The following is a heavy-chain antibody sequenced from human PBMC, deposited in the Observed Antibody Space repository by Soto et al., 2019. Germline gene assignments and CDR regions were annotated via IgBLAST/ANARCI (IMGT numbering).Heavy chain of an antibody. CDR1: GYTFTSYY. Sequence: ASVKVSCKASGYTFTSYYMHWVRQAPGQGLEWMGIINPSGGSTSYAQKFQGRVTMTRDTSTSTVYMELSSLRSEDTAVYYCARAPRYDFWSGYPTVDAFDIWGQGTMVTVSS. CDR2: INPSGGST. J-gene: IGHJ3*02. CDR3: ARAPRYDFWSGYPTVDAFDI. V-gene: IGHV1-46*03. D-gene: IGHD3-3*01.